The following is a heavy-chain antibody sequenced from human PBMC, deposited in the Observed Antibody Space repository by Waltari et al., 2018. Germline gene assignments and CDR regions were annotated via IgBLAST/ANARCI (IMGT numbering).Heavy chain of an antibody. CDR2: IYYSGST. J-gene: IGHJ6*03. CDR3: ARVNPYYYYMDV. Sequence: QVQLQESGPGLVKPSETLSLTCTVSGGSISSYYWSWIRQPPGKGLEWIGYIYYSGSTNYNPSLKSRVTLSVDTSKNQFSLKLSSVTAADTAVYYCARVNPYYYYMDVWGKGTTVTVSS. V-gene: IGHV4-59*01. CDR1: GGSISSYY.